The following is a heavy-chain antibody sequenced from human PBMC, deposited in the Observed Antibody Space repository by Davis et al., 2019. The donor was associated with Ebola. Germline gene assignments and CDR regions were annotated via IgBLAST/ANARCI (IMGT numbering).Heavy chain of an antibody. CDR3: ARGGYSGYDSHFDY. V-gene: IGHV3-11*01. D-gene: IGHD5-12*01. CDR1: GFTFSDYY. CDR2: ISSSGSTI. J-gene: IGHJ4*02. Sequence: GGSLRLSCAASGFTFSDYYMSWIRQAPGKGLEWVSYISSSGSTIYYADSVKGRFTISRDNAKNSLYLQTNSLRSDDTAVYYCARGGYSGYDSHFDYWGQGTLVTVSS.